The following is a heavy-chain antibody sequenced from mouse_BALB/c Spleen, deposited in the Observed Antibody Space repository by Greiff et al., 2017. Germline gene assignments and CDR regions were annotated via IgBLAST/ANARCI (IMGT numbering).Heavy chain of an antibody. V-gene: IGHV6-6*02. CDR1: GFTFSNYW. CDR3: TRQYYGYGYFDV. J-gene: IGHJ1*01. D-gene: IGHD1-1*01. CDR2: IRLKSNNYAT. Sequence: EVKLVESGGGLVQPGGSMKLSCVASGFTFSNYWMNWVRQSPEKGLEWVAEIRLKSNNYATHYAESVKGRFTISRDDSKSSVYLQMNNLRAEDTGIYYCTRQYYGYGYFDVWGAGTTVTVSS.